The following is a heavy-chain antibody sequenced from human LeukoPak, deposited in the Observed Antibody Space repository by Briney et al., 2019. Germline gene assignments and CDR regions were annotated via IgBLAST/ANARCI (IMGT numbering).Heavy chain of an antibody. J-gene: IGHJ4*02. Sequence: PSETLSLTCAVYGGSFSGYYWSWVRQAPGKGLEWVSSISNSGGRTFYTDSVKGRFTISRDNSKITLYLQMNSLRAEDTAVYYCAKSYNGYESKPDYWGQGTLVTVSS. CDR3: AKSYNGYESKPDY. V-gene: IGHV3-23*01. CDR2: ISNSGGRT. D-gene: IGHD5-12*01. CDR1: GGSFSGYY.